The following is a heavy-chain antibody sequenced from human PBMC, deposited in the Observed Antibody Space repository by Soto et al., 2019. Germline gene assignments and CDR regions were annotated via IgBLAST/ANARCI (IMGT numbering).Heavy chain of an antibody. CDR3: ARHHGPTTSENWFDP. CDR2: ISTYSGDT. V-gene: IGHV1-18*01. J-gene: IGHJ5*02. CDR1: GYNFFTYD. Sequence: QVHLVQSGVEVKTPGASVKFSCQASGYNFFTYDIRWVRQAPGQGREWMGWISTYSGDTKYAQKFQGRVTMTTDTSTTTAYLELRSLRSDDTAVYYCARHHGPTTSENWFDPWGQGTLVTVSS. D-gene: IGHD5-12*01.